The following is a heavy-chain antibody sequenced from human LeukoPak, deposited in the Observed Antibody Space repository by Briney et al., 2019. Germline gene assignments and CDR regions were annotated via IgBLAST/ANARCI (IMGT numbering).Heavy chain of an antibody. D-gene: IGHD6-13*01. V-gene: IGHV1-69*06. CDR3: ARSSSKGEYFDY. CDR1: RGTFSSYA. J-gene: IGHJ4*02. Sequence: ASVKVSCKASRGTFSSYAISWVRQAPGQGLEWMGGIIPIFGTANYAQKFQGRVTITADKSTSTAYMELSSLRSEDTAVYYCARSSSKGEYFDYWGQGTLVTLSS. CDR2: IIPIFGTA.